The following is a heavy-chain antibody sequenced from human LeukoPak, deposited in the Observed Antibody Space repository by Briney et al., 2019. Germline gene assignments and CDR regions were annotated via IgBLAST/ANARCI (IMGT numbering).Heavy chain of an antibody. J-gene: IGHJ4*02. D-gene: IGHD2-2*01. CDR1: GFTFSSYA. Sequence: GGSLRLSCAASGFTFSSYAMTWVRQAPDTGLEWVSAISGSDGSTYYADSVKGRFTISRDDSQNTLYLQMNSLSAEDTAVYDCAKVETSGGANCYALDYWGQGTLVTVSS. V-gene: IGHV3-23*01. CDR3: AKVETSGGANCYALDY. CDR2: ISGSDGST.